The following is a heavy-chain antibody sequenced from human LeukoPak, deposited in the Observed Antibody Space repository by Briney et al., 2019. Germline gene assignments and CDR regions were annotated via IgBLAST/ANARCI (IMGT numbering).Heavy chain of an antibody. D-gene: IGHD3-10*01. CDR2: ISSSGSPI. CDR1: GFTFSSYK. CDR3: AKDQLYGSGSYGL. V-gene: IGHV3-48*03. J-gene: IGHJ4*02. Sequence: GGSLRLSCAASGFTFSSYKVNWVRQAPGKGLEWVSYISSSGSPIYYADSVKGRFTISRDNSKNTLYLQMNSLRAEDTAVYYCAKDQLYGSGSYGLWGQGTLVTVSS.